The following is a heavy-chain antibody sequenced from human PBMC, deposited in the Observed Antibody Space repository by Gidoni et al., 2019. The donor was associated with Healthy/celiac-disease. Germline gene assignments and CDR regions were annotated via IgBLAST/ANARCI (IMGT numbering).Heavy chain of an antibody. J-gene: IGHJ4*02. V-gene: IGHV3-33*01. D-gene: IGHD3-22*01. Sequence: QVQLVESGGGVVQPGRSLRLSCAASVFTFSSYGMHWVRQAPGKGLEWVAVIWYDGSNKYYADSVKGRFTISRDNSKNTLYLQMNSLRAEDTAVYYCAGTDYYDSSGYLRYWGQGTLVTVSS. CDR3: AGTDYYDSSGYLRY. CDR1: VFTFSSYG. CDR2: IWYDGSNK.